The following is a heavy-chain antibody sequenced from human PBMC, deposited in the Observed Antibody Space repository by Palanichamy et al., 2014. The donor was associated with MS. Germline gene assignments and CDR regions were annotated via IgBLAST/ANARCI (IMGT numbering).Heavy chain of an antibody. V-gene: IGHV3-64D*06. CDR3: VKSVVGAITIYFDY. J-gene: IGHJ4*02. D-gene: IGHD1-26*01. CDR2: ISSDEGST. CDR1: GFTFNNYA. Sequence: EVQLVEVWGRAWSSLGGPVRLSCSASGFTFNNYAMHWVRQAPGKGLEYVSAISSDEGSTYYADSVKGRFTISRDNSKNTLYLQMSSLRAEDTAVYYCVKSVVGAITIYFDYWGQGTLVTVSS.